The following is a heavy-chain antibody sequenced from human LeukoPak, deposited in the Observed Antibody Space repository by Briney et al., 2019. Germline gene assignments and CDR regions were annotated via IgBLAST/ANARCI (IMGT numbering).Heavy chain of an antibody. CDR1: GGTFSSYV. CDR2: IIPIFGTA. V-gene: IGHV1-69*13. Sequence: ASVKVFCKASGGTFSSYVISGVRQAPGQGLEWMGGIIPIFGTANYAQKFQGRVTITADESTSTAYMELSSLRSEDTAVYYCARAMVRGVRYFDYWGQGTLVTVSS. CDR3: ARAMVRGVRYFDY. D-gene: IGHD3-10*01. J-gene: IGHJ4*02.